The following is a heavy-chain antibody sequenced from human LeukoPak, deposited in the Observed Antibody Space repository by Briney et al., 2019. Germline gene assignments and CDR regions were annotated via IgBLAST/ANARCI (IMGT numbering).Heavy chain of an antibody. V-gene: IGHV4-39*01. CDR1: GGSISSSSYY. Sequence: PSETLSLTCTVSGGSISSSSYYWGWIRQPPGKGLEWIGSIYYSGSTYYNPSLKSRVTISVDTSKNQFSLKLSSVTAADTAVYYCARLVRAAAENYMDVWGKGTTVTISS. D-gene: IGHD6-13*01. J-gene: IGHJ6*03. CDR3: ARLVRAAAENYMDV. CDR2: IYYSGST.